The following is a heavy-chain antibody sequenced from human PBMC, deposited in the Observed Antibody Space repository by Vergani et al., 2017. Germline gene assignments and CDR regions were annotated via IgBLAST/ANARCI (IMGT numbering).Heavy chain of an antibody. V-gene: IGHV4-34*01. CDR3: ARARDGYNFYGFRQGDAFDI. CDR2: NNHSGST. Sequence: QVQLQQWGAGLLKPSETLSLTCAVYGGSFSGYYWSWIRQPPGKGLEWIGENNHSGSTNYNPSLKSRVTISVDTSKNQFSLKLSSVTAADTAVYYCARARDGYNFYGFRQGDAFDIWGQGTMVTVSS. J-gene: IGHJ3*02. CDR1: GGSFSGYY. D-gene: IGHD5-24*01.